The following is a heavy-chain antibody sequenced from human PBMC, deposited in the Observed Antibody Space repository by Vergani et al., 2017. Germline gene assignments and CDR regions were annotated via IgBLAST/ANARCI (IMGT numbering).Heavy chain of an antibody. D-gene: IGHD5-12*01. V-gene: IGHV3-13*01. Sequence: EVQLVESGGGLVQPGGSLRLSCAASGFTFSSYDMHWVRQATGKGLEWVSAIGTAGDTYYPGSVKGRFTISRENAKNSLYLQMNSLRAGDTAVYYCAKDRAEYSGYDPFDYWGQGTLVTVSS. J-gene: IGHJ4*02. CDR2: IGTAGDT. CDR1: GFTFSSYD. CDR3: AKDRAEYSGYDPFDY.